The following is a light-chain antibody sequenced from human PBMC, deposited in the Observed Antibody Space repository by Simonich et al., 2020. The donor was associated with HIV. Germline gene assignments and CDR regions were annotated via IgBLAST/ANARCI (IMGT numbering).Light chain of an antibody. J-gene: IGLJ2*01. CDR1: TCDVGDYNY. V-gene: IGLV2-14*01. Sequence: QSALTQPASVSGSPGQSITISCTGTTCDVGDYNYVSWYQQHPGKAPKLMIYDVIKGPSGVSNRFSGSKSGNTASLTISGLQAEDEADYYCSSYTSSLVIFGGGTKLTVL. CDR2: DVI. CDR3: SSYTSSLVI.